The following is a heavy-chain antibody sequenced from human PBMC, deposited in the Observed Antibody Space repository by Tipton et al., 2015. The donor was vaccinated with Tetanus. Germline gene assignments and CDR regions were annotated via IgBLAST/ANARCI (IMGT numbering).Heavy chain of an antibody. J-gene: IGHJ5*02. CDR3: ARDHFRTLTRPASFYNWFDP. CDR1: GFSFGDYA. V-gene: IGHV4-30-4*08. CDR2: IYYSGST. D-gene: IGHD3/OR15-3a*01. Sequence: QLVQSGGGLVKPGRSLRLSCTASGFSFGDYAMSWFRQAPGKGLEWIGNIYYSGSTYSNPSLKSRVTISMDTSKNQFSLKLSSVTAADTAVYYCARDHFRTLTRPASFYNWFDPWGQGTLVTVSS.